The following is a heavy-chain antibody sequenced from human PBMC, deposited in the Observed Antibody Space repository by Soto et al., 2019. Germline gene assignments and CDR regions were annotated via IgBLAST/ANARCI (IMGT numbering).Heavy chain of an antibody. V-gene: IGHV4-39*01. D-gene: IGHD2-21*02. CDR2: IYYSGST. J-gene: IGHJ4*02. CDR1: GDSISRSDYY. Sequence: SETLSLTCTVSGDSISRSDYYWDWIRQPPGKGLEWIGSIYYSGSTYYNPSLKSRVTISVDTSKNQFSLKVSSVTAADTAMYYCARRVCSGGDCAPGAYWGQGTLVTVSS. CDR3: ARRVCSGGDCAPGAY.